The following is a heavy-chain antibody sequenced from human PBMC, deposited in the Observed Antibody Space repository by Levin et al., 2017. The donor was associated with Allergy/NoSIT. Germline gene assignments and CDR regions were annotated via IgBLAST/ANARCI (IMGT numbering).Heavy chain of an antibody. CDR3: ARAPGYYFDY. Sequence: ASVKVSCAASGFTVSSNYMSWVRQAPGKGLEWVSVIYSGGSTYYADSVKGRFTISRDNSKNTLYLQMNSLRAEDTAVYYCARAPGYYFDYWGQGTLVTVSS. CDR2: IYSGGST. CDR1: GFTVSSNY. V-gene: IGHV3-66*02. J-gene: IGHJ4*02.